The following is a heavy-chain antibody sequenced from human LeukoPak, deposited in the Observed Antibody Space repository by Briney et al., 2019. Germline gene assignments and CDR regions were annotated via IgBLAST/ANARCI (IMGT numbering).Heavy chain of an antibody. CDR2: INHSGST. Sequence: KPSETLSLTCAVYGGSFSGYYWSWIRQPPGKGLEWIGEINHSGSTNYNPSLKSRVTISVDTSKNQFSLKLSSVTAADTAVYYCARGDSSGWYYWFDPWGQGTLVTVSS. D-gene: IGHD6-19*01. CDR3: ARGDSSGWYYWFDP. CDR1: GGSFSGYY. J-gene: IGHJ5*02. V-gene: IGHV4-34*01.